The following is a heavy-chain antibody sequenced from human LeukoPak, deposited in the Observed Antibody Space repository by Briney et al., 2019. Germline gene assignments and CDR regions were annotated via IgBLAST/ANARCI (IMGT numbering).Heavy chain of an antibody. Sequence: GGSLRLSCAASGFTFSSYAMSRVRQAPGKGLEWVSAISGSGGSTYYADSVKGRFTISRDNSKNTLYLQMNSLRAEDTAVYYCAKASQSVLRFLEWLSDYWGQGTLVTVSS. CDR2: ISGSGGST. CDR1: GFTFSSYA. CDR3: AKASQSVLRFLEWLSDY. V-gene: IGHV3-23*01. D-gene: IGHD3-3*01. J-gene: IGHJ4*02.